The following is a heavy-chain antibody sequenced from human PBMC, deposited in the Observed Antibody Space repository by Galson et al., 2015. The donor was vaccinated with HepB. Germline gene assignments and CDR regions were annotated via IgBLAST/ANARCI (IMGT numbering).Heavy chain of an antibody. V-gene: IGHV4-4*02. CDR3: ARNSNYGDYEDS. CDR2: ISHSGTT. D-gene: IGHD4-17*01. CDR1: GGSIISSNW. Sequence: SETLSLTCAVSGGSIISSNWWNWVRQPPGKGLEWIGEISHSGTTNHNPSLKSRVTISVDKSKNQFSLKLTSVTAADTAVYYCARNSNYGDYEDSWGQGILVTVSS. J-gene: IGHJ4*02.